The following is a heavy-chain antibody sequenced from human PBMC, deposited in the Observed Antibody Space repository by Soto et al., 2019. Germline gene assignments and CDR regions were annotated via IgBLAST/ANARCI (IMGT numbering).Heavy chain of an antibody. CDR3: ASGFDYIWGTYRTKEGSY. Sequence: PGGSLRLSCAASGFSFSSYAMYWVRQAPGKGLEWVATIWHDGTNKYYADSVKGRFTISRDNSKKTVFLQMNSLRAEDTAVYYCASGFDYIWGTYRTKEGSYWGQGTLVTVSS. V-gene: IGHV3-33*07. CDR2: IWHDGTNK. CDR1: GFSFSSYA. D-gene: IGHD3-16*02. J-gene: IGHJ4*02.